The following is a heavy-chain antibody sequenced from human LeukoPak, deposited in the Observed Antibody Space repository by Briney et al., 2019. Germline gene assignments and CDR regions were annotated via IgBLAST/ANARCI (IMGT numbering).Heavy chain of an antibody. CDR3: ARTSPSGRIYFDY. CDR2: ITSSSTYT. V-gene: IGHV3-21*04. Sequence: GGSLRLSCAASGFSFSSYNMNWVRLTPGKGLEWVSSITSSSTYTFYADSVKGRFTISRDNAKNSLDLEMNGLRVEDTAVYYCARTSPSGRIYFDYWGQGTLVTVSS. J-gene: IGHJ4*02. CDR1: GFSFSSYN.